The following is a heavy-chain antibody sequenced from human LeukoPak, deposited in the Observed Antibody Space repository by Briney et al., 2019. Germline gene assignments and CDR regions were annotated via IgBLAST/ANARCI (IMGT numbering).Heavy chain of an antibody. CDR2: IYHSGRT. V-gene: IGHV4-38-2*02. J-gene: IGHJ4*02. CDR1: GYSISSGYY. D-gene: IGHD5-18*01. CDR3: ARTWIQLEFDY. Sequence: SEALSLTCTVSGYSISSGYYWGWIRQPPGKGLEWIGSIYHSGRTFYNPSLKSRVTISVDTSKNQFSLKLTSVTAADTAVYYCARTWIQLEFDYWGQGTLVTVSS.